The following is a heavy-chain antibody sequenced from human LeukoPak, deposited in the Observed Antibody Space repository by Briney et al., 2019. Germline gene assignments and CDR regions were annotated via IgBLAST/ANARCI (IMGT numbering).Heavy chain of an antibody. CDR2: ISISGTTT. CDR3: ARGTMASDF. D-gene: IGHD3-10*01. J-gene: IGHJ4*02. V-gene: IGHV3-11*01. CDR1: GFTYSDYY. Sequence: GGSLRLSCAASGFTYSDYYMTWIRQTPGKGLEWVSYISISGTTTFYVDSVKGRFTISRDNTKNSLYLQMNSLRAEDTAMYYCARGTMASDFWGQGTLVTVSS.